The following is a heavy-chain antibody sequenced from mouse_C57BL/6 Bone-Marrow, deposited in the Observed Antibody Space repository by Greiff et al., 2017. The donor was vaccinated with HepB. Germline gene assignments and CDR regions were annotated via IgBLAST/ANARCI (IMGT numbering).Heavy chain of an antibody. V-gene: IGHV5-9-1*02. CDR2: ISSGGDYT. Sequence: EVQVVESGEGLVKPGGSLKLSCAASGFTFSSYAMSWVRQTPEKRLEWVAYISSGGDYTYYADTVKGRFTISRDNARNTLYLQMSSLKSEDTAMYYCTKVLAAIDVWGKGTTVTVSS. CDR3: TKVLAAIDV. J-gene: IGHJ1*03. CDR1: GFTFSSYA. D-gene: IGHD1-3*01.